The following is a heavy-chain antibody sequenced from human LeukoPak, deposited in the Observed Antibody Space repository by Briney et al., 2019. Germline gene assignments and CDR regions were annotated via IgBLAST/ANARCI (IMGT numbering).Heavy chain of an antibody. Sequence: ASVKVSCKASGYTFTGYYMHWVRQAPGQGLEWMGWINPNSGVTNSARKFRGRVTMTRDTSINTTYMELSRLRSDDTAVYYCARDMERSSGFEWGQGSLVTASS. D-gene: IGHD6-19*01. V-gene: IGHV1-2*02. J-gene: IGHJ4*02. CDR3: ARDMERSSGFE. CDR1: GYTFTGYY. CDR2: INPNSGVT.